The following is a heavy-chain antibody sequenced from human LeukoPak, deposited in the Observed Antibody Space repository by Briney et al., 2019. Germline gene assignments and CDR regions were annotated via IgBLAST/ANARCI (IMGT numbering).Heavy chain of an antibody. J-gene: IGHJ4*02. D-gene: IGHD3-9*01. CDR1: GGSISSTTYY. V-gene: IGHV4-39*01. CDR3: ARYILTGYYYFDY. CDR2: IYYSGST. Sequence: SETLSLTCTVSGGSISSTTYYWGWIRRPPGKGLEWIGSIYYSGSTYYNPSLKSRVTISVDTSKNQFSLKLSSVTAADTAVYYCARYILTGYYYFDYWGQGTLVTVSS.